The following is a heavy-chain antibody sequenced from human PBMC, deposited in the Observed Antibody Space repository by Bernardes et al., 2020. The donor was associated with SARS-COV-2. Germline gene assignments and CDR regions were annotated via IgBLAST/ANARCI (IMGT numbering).Heavy chain of an antibody. D-gene: IGHD4-17*01. Sequence: GSMRIAFSGAVFSFSGYWIHWVRPAPGKGLMWLSRLDSCGSSASYADSVKGRFTISRDNAKGTLYLQMNSLTAEDTAVYYCVKGGNDYGDWDYWGQGTQVTVSS. CDR2: LDSCGSSA. CDR3: VKGGNDYGDWDY. V-gene: IGHV3-74*01. CDR1: VFSFSGYW. J-gene: IGHJ4*02.